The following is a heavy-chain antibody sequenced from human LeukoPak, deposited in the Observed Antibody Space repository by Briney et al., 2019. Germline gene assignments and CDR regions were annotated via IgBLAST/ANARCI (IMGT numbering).Heavy chain of an antibody. CDR2: ITAGGGTT. Sequence: PGGSLRLSCAASGFNVSSNYMSWVRQAPGKGLEWVSSITAGGGTTYYAESVKGRFTISRDNSKTTLYVQMNSLRAEDTAVYYCAKNNGGSGYSAADYWGQGTLVIVSS. CDR3: AKNNGGSGYSAADY. V-gene: IGHV3-23*01. D-gene: IGHD2-15*01. CDR1: GFNVSSNY. J-gene: IGHJ4*02.